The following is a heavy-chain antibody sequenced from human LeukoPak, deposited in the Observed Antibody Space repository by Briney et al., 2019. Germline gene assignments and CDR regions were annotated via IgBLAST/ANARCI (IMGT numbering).Heavy chain of an antibody. V-gene: IGHV3-48*01. D-gene: IGHD2-2*01. CDR3: AREGHCSTTSCALDAIEI. CDR2: ISSSSGTI. J-gene: IGHJ3*02. Sequence: GGSLRLSCAASGFTFSSYWMSWVRQAPGKGLEWVSYISSSSGTIYYADSVKGRFTISRDNAKNSLSLQMNSLRAEDTAVYYCAREGHCSTTSCALDAIEIWGQGTLVVVSS. CDR1: GFTFSSYW.